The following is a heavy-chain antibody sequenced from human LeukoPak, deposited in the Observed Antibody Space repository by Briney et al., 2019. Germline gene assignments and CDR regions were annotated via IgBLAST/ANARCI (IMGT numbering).Heavy chain of an antibody. Sequence: ASVKVSCKASGYTFTGYFMHWVRQAPGQGLEWMGWINPNSGGTNYAQKFQGRVTMTRDTSISTAYMELSSLRSDDTAVYYCARRAWGSGSRSTFFDYWGQGTLVTVSS. V-gene: IGHV1-2*02. J-gene: IGHJ4*02. CDR3: ARRAWGSGSRSTFFDY. CDR2: INPNSGGT. CDR1: GYTFTGYF. D-gene: IGHD1-26*01.